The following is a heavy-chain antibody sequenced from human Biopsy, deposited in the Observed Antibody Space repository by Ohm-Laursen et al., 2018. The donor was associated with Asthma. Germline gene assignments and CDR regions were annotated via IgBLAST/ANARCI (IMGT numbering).Heavy chain of an antibody. V-gene: IGHV4-31*11. Sequence: TLSLTCGVSGYSISNGGYYWTWVRQRPGKGLEWIGNIYHRGNNKYNPSLKSRLSFSVDTSKNQFSLKLSSVTAADTAIYFCARDYYDFWNRSVYTYFGMDVWGRGTTVVVSS. D-gene: IGHD3-3*01. CDR1: GYSISNGGYY. CDR2: IYHRGNN. J-gene: IGHJ6*02. CDR3: ARDYYDFWNRSVYTYFGMDV.